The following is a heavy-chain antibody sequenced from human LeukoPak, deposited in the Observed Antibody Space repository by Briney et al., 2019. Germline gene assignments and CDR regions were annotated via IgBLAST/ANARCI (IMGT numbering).Heavy chain of an antibody. J-gene: IGHJ6*02. CDR3: ARDLFNVRRSGSQYYYYGMDV. CDR2: TYYRSKWYN. Sequence: SQTLSLTCAISGDSVSSNSAAWNWIRQSPSRGLEWLGRTYYRSKWYNDYAVSVKSRITINPDTSKNQFSLQLNSVTPEDTAVYYCARDLFNVRRSGSQYYYYGMDVWGQGTTVTVSS. CDR1: GDSVSSNSAA. D-gene: IGHD1-26*01. V-gene: IGHV6-1*01.